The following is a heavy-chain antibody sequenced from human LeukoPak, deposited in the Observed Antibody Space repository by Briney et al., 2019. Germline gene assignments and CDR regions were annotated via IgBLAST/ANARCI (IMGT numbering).Heavy chain of an antibody. V-gene: IGHV1-2*02. D-gene: IGHD3-10*01. J-gene: IGHJ6*03. CDR3: ARGVTGIYYYYYMDV. Sequence: GASVKVSCKASGYTFTGYYMHWVRQAPGQGLERMGWINPNSGDTNYAQKFQGGVTMTRDTSISTAYMELSRLRSDDTAVYYGARGVTGIYYYYYMDVWGKGTTVTVSS. CDR2: INPNSGDT. CDR1: GYTFTGYY.